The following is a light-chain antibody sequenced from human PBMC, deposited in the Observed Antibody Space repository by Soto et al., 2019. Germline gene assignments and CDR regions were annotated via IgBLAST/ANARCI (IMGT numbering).Light chain of an antibody. CDR3: QHTTDFT. CDR2: DVS. Sequence: DIQMTQSPSTLAASVGDTVTMTCRSSSKWLAWYQKKPGKAPKLLIYDVSNLERGVPPRFSGSTSGAESTLTITGLQPDDLGTYYFQHTTDFTSGQGTKVEIK. CDR1: SSSKW. J-gene: IGKJ2*01. V-gene: IGKV1-5*01.